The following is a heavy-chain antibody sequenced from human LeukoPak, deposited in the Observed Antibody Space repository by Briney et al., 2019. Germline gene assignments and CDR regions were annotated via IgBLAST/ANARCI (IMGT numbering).Heavy chain of an antibody. Sequence: GGSLRLSCAASGFSLSNYLMTWVRQAPGEGLVWVANINRDGSDKDYVDSLKGRFTISRGNAKNSLYLQINSLRVEDTAVYYCARDVRFRGPTDYWGQGTLVTVSS. CDR3: ARDVRFRGPTDY. CDR2: INRDGSDK. CDR1: GFSLSNYL. J-gene: IGHJ4*02. V-gene: IGHV3-7*01. D-gene: IGHD3-10*01.